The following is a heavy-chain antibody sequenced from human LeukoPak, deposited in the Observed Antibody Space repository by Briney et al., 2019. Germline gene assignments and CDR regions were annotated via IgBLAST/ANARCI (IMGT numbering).Heavy chain of an antibody. D-gene: IGHD4-17*01. CDR1: GFTFDDYT. Sequence: PGGSLRLSCAASGFTFDDYTMHWVRQAPGKGLEWVSLISWDGGSTYYAGSVKGRFTISRDNSKNSLYLQMNSLRTEDTALYYCAKVGPVYGDYPPWDWGQGTLVTVSS. V-gene: IGHV3-43*01. CDR2: ISWDGGST. CDR3: AKVGPVYGDYPPWD. J-gene: IGHJ4*02.